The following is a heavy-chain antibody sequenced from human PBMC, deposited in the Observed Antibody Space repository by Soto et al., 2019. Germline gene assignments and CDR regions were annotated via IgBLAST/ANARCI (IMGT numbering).Heavy chain of an antibody. Sequence: GGSLRLSCAASGFTFSSYSMNWVRQAPGKGLEWVSSISSSSSYIYYADSVKGRFTISRDNAKNSLYLQMNSLRAEDTAVYYCASRYGDYDHNYYYYMDVWGKGTTVTVSS. CDR3: ASRYGDYDHNYYYYMDV. V-gene: IGHV3-21*01. J-gene: IGHJ6*03. CDR2: ISSSSSYI. D-gene: IGHD4-17*01. CDR1: GFTFSSYS.